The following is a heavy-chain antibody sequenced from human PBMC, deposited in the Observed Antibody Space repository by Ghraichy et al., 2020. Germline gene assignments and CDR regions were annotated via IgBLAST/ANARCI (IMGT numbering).Heavy chain of an antibody. CDR2: ISYDGSNK. D-gene: IGHD2-21*02. Sequence: GGSLRLSCAASGFTFSTYAMHWVRQAPGKGLEWVAAISYDGSNKFHAVSVKGRFTISRDNSKNTLYLQMSSLRTEDTAIYYCARDIKAYCGGDCWGIDYWGQGTLVTVSS. J-gene: IGHJ4*02. V-gene: IGHV3-30-3*01. CDR1: GFTFSTYA. CDR3: ARDIKAYCGGDCWGIDY.